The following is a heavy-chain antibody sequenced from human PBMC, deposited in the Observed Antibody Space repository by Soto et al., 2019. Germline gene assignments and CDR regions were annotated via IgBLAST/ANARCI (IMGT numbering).Heavy chain of an antibody. J-gene: IGHJ4*02. CDR3: ARPSLKWELQAY. V-gene: IGHV3-30-3*01. CDR2: ISYDGSNK. D-gene: IGHD1-26*01. Sequence: GGSLRLSCAASGFTFSSYAMHWVRQAPGKGLEWVAVISYDGSNKYYADSVKGRFTISRDNSKNTLYLQMNSLRAEDTAVYYCARPSLKWELQAYWGQGTLVTVSS. CDR1: GFTFSSYA.